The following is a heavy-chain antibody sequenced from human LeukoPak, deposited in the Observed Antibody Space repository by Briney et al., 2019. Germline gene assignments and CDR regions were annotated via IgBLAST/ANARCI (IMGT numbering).Heavy chain of an antibody. V-gene: IGHV3-30*04. CDR3: ARDNGDYDAFDI. CDR2: ISYDGSNK. CDR1: GFTFSSYA. D-gene: IGHD4-17*01. J-gene: IGHJ3*02. Sequence: GGSLTLSCAASGFTFSSYAMHWVRQAPGKGLEWVAVISYDGSNKYYADSVKGRFTISRDNSKNTLYLQMNSPRAEDTAVYYCARDNGDYDAFDIWGQGTMVTVSS.